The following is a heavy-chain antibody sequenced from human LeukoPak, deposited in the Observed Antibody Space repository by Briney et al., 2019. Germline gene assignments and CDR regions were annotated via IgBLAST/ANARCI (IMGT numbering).Heavy chain of an antibody. CDR1: GYSISSGYY. Sequence: PSETLSLTCTVSGYSISSGYYWGWIRQPPGKGLEWIESIYHSGSTYYNPSLKSRVTISVDTSKNQFSLKLSSVTAADTAVYYCARGYCSSTSCLGDAFDIWGQGTMVTVSS. CDR3: ARGYCSSTSCLGDAFDI. V-gene: IGHV4-38-2*02. CDR2: IYHSGST. D-gene: IGHD2-2*01. J-gene: IGHJ3*02.